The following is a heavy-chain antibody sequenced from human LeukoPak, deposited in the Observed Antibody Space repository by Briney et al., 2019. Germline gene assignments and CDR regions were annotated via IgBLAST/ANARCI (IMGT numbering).Heavy chain of an antibody. CDR1: GGTFSSYA. Sequence: SVKVSCKASGGTFSSYAISWVREAPGQGLEWMGGIIPIFGTANYAQKFQGRVTITTDESTSTAYMELSSLRSEDTAVYYCAIKYCSGGSCYNYYYYMDVWGKGTTVTVSS. V-gene: IGHV1-69*05. CDR3: AIKYCSGGSCYNYYYYMDV. D-gene: IGHD2-15*01. CDR2: IIPIFGTA. J-gene: IGHJ6*03.